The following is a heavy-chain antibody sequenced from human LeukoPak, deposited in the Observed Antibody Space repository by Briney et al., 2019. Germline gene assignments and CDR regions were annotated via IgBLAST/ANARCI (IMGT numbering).Heavy chain of an antibody. J-gene: IGHJ6*03. Sequence: SETLSLTCTVSGGSISTYYWSWIRQPPGKGLEWIGYIYYSGSTNYNPSLKSRVTISVDTSENQFSLKLTSVTAADTAVYYCARGGYQDSSGYYGGYYYYYMDVWGKGTTVTVSS. CDR2: IYYSGST. CDR1: GGSISTYY. D-gene: IGHD3-22*01. CDR3: ARGGYQDSSGYYGGYYYYYMDV. V-gene: IGHV4-59*01.